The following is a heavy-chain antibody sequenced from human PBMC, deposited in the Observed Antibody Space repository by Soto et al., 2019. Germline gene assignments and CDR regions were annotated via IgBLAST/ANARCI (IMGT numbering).Heavy chain of an antibody. Sequence: WASVKVSCKASGGTFSSYAISWVRQAPGQGLEWMGGIIPIFGTANYAQKFQGRVTITADESTSTAYMELSSLRSEDTAVYYCARGPDSSGWYLYYFDYWGQGTLVTVSS. D-gene: IGHD6-19*01. CDR2: IIPIFGTA. CDR1: GGTFSSYA. V-gene: IGHV1-69*13. CDR3: ARGPDSSGWYLYYFDY. J-gene: IGHJ4*02.